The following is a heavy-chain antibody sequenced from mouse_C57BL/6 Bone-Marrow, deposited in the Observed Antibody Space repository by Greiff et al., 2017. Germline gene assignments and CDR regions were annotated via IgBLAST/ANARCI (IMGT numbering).Heavy chain of an antibody. CDR3: ARDGEFITTVVATNAMDY. CDR1: GFTFSSYA. Sequence: EVKLVESGGGLVKPGGSLKLSCAASGFTFSSYAMSWVRQTPEKRLEWVATISDGGSYTYYPDNVKGRFTISRDNAKNNLYLQMSHLKSEDTAMYYCARDGEFITTVVATNAMDYWGQGTSVTVSS. CDR2: ISDGGSYT. V-gene: IGHV5-4*01. D-gene: IGHD1-1*01. J-gene: IGHJ4*01.